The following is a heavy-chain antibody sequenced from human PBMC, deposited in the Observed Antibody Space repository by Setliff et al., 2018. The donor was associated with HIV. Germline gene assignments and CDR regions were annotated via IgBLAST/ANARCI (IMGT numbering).Heavy chain of an antibody. V-gene: IGHV3-30*04. D-gene: IGHD3-3*01. CDR3: ARDYTIFGTDYYHYMDV. CDR2: ISYDGSNK. CDR1: GFTFSSYA. J-gene: IGHJ6*03. Sequence: GGSLRLSCAASGFTFSSYAMHWVRQAPGKGLEWVAVISYDGSNKYYADSVKGRFTISRDNSKNTLYLQMNSLRAEDTAVYYCARDYTIFGTDYYHYMDVWGKGTTVTVSS.